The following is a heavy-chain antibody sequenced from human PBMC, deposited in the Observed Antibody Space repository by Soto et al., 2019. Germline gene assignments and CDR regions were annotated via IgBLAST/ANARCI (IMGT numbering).Heavy chain of an antibody. D-gene: IGHD3-3*01. CDR1: GGPISSSSYY. V-gene: IGHV4-39*07. J-gene: IGHJ6*02. CDR3: ASQYYDFWSGYYWTGYYYHGMDV. CDR2: IYYSGST. Sequence: SETPSLTCTVSGGPISSSSYYWGWIRQPPGKGLEWIGSIYYSGSTYYNPSLKSRVTISVDTSKNQFSLKLSSVTAADTAVYYCASQYYDFWSGYYWTGYYYHGMDVWGQGTTVTVSS.